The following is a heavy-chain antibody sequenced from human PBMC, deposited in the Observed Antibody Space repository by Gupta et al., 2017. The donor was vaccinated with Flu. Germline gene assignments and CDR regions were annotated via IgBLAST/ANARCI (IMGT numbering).Heavy chain of an antibody. Sequence: GKGLGWVANIKEDGSEKHYMDSMRGLFTSARENAKNSLYLQMRGLRAENTAVYYCARESYCSGDSCPEHSGDFWGQGTLVTVSS. J-gene: IGHJ4*02. CDR3: ARESYCSGDSCPEHSGDF. V-gene: IGHV3-7*01. D-gene: IGHD2-8*02. CDR2: IKEDGSEK.